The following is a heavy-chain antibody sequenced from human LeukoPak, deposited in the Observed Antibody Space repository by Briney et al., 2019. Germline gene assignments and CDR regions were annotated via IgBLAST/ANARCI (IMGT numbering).Heavy chain of an antibody. V-gene: IGHV1-69*01. CDR2: IIPIFGTA. CDR3: SRHGPTALRCLEWLLPFDY. CDR1: GGTFSSYA. J-gene: IGHJ4*02. Sequence: SVKLSCKASGGTFSSYAISWVRQAPGQGLEWMGGIIPIFGTANYAQKFQGRVPFTANDSTSTAYLDLSSLRSRDTAVIYCSRHGPTALRCLEWLLPFDYWGQGTLVTVSS. D-gene: IGHD3-3*01.